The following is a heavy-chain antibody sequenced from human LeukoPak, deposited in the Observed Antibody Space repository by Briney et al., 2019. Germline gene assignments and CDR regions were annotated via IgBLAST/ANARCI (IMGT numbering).Heavy chain of an antibody. V-gene: IGHV3-21*01. D-gene: IGHD6-6*01. CDR1: GFTFSTYS. Sequence: GGSLRLSCAASGFTFSTYSMNWVRQAPGKGLEWVSSISSNNRYIYCADSVKGRFTVSRDNAKNTLYLQVNNLRAEDTAVYYCARGPNSNWSGLDFWGQGTLLTVSS. J-gene: IGHJ4*02. CDR3: ARGPNSNWSGLDF. CDR2: ISSNNRYI.